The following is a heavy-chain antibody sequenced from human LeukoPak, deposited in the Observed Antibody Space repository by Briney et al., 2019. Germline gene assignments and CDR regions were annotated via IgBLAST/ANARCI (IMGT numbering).Heavy chain of an antibody. CDR1: GFHFICYY. CDR3: ATDPGHSGMDY. V-gene: IGHV1-2*02. CDR2: INPQSGGT. Sequence: ASVKVSCKTSGFHFICYYIHWVRQAPGQGLDWMGWINPQSGGTKYAQKFQDRVTTTSDQSISTAYMELRRLRSDDTAVYYCATDPGHSGMDYWGQGSLVTVSS. D-gene: IGHD3-10*01. J-gene: IGHJ4*02.